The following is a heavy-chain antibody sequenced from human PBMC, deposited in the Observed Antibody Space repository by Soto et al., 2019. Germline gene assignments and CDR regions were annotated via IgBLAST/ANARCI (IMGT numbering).Heavy chain of an antibody. D-gene: IGHD4-17*01. V-gene: IGHV3-23*01. CDR3: HGCVLRGESENGDYGMYYHCHYYMDV. J-gene: IGHJ6*03. CDR1: GFIFSSYA. Sequence: GGSLRLSCAASGFIFSSYAMSWVRQAPGKGLEWVSGIGGGRGNTNYADSVRGRFSISRDNSKNTLHLQMNSLRGDDKPQSRRHGCVLRGESENGDYGMYYHCHYYMDVWGKGTTVTVSS. CDR2: IGGGRGNT.